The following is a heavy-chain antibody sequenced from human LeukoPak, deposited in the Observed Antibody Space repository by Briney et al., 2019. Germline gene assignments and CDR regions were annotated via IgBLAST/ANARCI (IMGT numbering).Heavy chain of an antibody. D-gene: IGHD1-1*01. CDR2: IKQDGSEK. V-gene: IGHV3-7*01. CDR3: ARDPVRYNWNQYYFDY. Sequence: GGSLRLSCAASGFTFSSYWMSWVRQAPGKGLEWVANIKQDGSEKFYVDSVKGRFTISRDNAKNSLYLQMNSLRAEDTAVYYCARDPVRYNWNQYYFDYWGQGTLVTVSS. CDR1: GFTFSSYW. J-gene: IGHJ4*02.